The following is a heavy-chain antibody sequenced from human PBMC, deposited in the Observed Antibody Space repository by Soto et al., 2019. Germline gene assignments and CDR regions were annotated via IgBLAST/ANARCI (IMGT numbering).Heavy chain of an antibody. CDR3: ARRPASGSWDWFDP. D-gene: IGHD1-26*01. J-gene: IGHJ5*02. Sequence: GGSLRLSCAASGFIFSSYSMNWVRQMPGKGLEWMGIIYPGDSDTRYSPSFQGQVTISADKSISTAYLQWSSLKASDTAMYYCARRPASGSWDWFDPWGQGTLVTVSS. CDR1: GFIFSSYS. V-gene: IGHV5-51*01. CDR2: IYPGDSDT.